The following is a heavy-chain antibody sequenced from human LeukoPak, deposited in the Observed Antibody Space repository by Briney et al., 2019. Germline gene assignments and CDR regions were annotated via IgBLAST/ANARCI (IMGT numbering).Heavy chain of an antibody. J-gene: IGHJ4*02. CDR3: ARRYCSSTACYAFDD. V-gene: IGHV3-48*03. CDR1: GFTFSSYE. D-gene: IGHD2-2*01. CDR2: ISSSGSTI. Sequence: GGSLRLSCAASGFTFSSYEMHWVRQAPGKGLEWVSYISSSGSTIYYADSVKGRFTISRDNPKNSLYLQMNSLRAEDTAVYYCARRYCSSTACYAFDDWGQGILVTVSS.